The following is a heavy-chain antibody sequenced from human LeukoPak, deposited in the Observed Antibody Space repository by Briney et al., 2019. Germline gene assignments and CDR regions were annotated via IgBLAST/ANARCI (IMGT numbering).Heavy chain of an antibody. D-gene: IGHD1-26*01. V-gene: IGHV4-4*07. Sequence: SETLSLTCTVSGGSISSYYWSWIRQPPRKGLEWIGRIYTSGSTNYNPSLKSRVTMSVDTSKNQFSLKLSSVTAADTAVYYCARGNGNRGAKDAFDIWGQGTMVTVSS. CDR2: IYTSGST. CDR1: GGSISSYY. CDR3: ARGNGNRGAKDAFDI. J-gene: IGHJ3*02.